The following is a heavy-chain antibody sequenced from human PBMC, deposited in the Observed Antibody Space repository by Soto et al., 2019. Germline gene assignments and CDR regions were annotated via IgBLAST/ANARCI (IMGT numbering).Heavy chain of an antibody. CDR3: ARDGRGYNYGIDY. CDR1: GGTFSSYA. CDR2: IIPIFGTA. D-gene: IGHD5-12*01. Sequence: ASVKVSCKASGGTFSSYAISWVRQAPGQGLEWMGGIIPIFGTANYAQKFQGRVTITADESTSTAYMEPSSLRSEDTAVYYCARDGRGYNYGIDYWGQGTLVTVSS. V-gene: IGHV1-69*13. J-gene: IGHJ4*02.